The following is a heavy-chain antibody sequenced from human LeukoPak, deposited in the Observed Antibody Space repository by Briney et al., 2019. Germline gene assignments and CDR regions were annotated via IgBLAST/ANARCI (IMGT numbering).Heavy chain of an antibody. CDR1: GFTFSSYA. J-gene: IGHJ4*02. V-gene: IGHV3-23*01. CDR2: ISGSGGST. D-gene: IGHD3-3*01. CDR3: AKDGSGTESPI. Sequence: GSLRLSCAASGFTFSSYAVSWVRQAPGKGLEWVSAISGSGGSTYYADSVKGRFTISRDNSKNTLYLQMNSLRAEDTAVYYCAKDGSGTESPIWGQGTLVTVSS.